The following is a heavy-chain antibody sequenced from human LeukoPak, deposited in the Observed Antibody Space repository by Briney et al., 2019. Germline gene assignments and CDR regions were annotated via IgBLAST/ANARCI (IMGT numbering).Heavy chain of an antibody. CDR1: EFRFGRDW. V-gene: IGHV3-7*01. CDR3: ATLDSTKSVF. Sequence: GGSLRLSCVASEFRFGRDWISWGRQGPGKGREWVAGIKQDGSEEYYVGSVRGRFTVSVDNGKNSLYLQMSSLRAEDTARYYCATLDSTKSVFWGRGTAVTVSS. J-gene: IGHJ1*01. CDR2: IKQDGSEE. D-gene: IGHD2-2*01.